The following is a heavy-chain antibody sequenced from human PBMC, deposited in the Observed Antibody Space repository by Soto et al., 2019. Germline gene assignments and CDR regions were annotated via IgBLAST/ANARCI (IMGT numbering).Heavy chain of an antibody. CDR1: GGSITSGGYY. CDR3: ARSVDP. Sequence: SETLSLTCSVSGGSITSGGYYWNWIRQHPGKGLEWIGYIYYGGITYYNPSLKSRITISVDTSKNQFSLKLSSATAADTAMYYCARSVDPWGQGTLVTVSS. J-gene: IGHJ5*02. V-gene: IGHV4-31*03. CDR2: IYYGGIT.